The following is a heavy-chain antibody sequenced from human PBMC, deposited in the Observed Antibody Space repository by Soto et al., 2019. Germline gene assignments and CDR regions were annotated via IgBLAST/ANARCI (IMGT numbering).Heavy chain of an antibody. J-gene: IGHJ6*02. Sequence: ETLSLTCAVSGGCISSANWWTWVRQPPGKGLEWIGEIYHGGSTSYNPSLKSRVTLSLDKFKNHFSLNLTSVTAADTAVYYCARLSFSYGVDVWGQGTTVTVSS. V-gene: IGHV4-4*02. CDR3: ARLSFSYGVDV. CDR2: IYHGGST. CDR1: GGCISSANW.